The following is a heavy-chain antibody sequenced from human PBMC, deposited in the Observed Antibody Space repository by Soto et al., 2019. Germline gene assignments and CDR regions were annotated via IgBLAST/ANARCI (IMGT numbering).Heavy chain of an antibody. J-gene: IGHJ6*03. Sequence: GGSLRLSCAASGFTFSSYSMNWVRQAPGKGLEWVSSISSSSSYIYYADSVKGRFTISRDNAKNSLYLQMNSLGTEDTAVYYCARDTTERGYYDILTGYYSPPKRLYYYYMDVWGKGTTVTVSS. D-gene: IGHD3-9*01. CDR2: ISSSSSYI. V-gene: IGHV3-21*01. CDR3: ARDTTERGYYDILTGYYSPPKRLYYYYMDV. CDR1: GFTFSSYS.